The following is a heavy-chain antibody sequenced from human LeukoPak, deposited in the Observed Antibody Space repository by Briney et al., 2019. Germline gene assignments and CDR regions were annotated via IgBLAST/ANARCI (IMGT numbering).Heavy chain of an antibody. CDR1: GGSIRSSYYY. D-gene: IGHD6-19*01. CDR2: IYDSGST. Sequence: PSETLSLTCTVSGGSIRSSYYYWGWIRQPPGKGLEWIGSIYDSGSTYYNPSLKSRVTISVDTSKNQFSLKLSSVTAADTAVYYCARAVHSGWYVGNPNTFFDYWGQGTLVTVSS. CDR3: ARAVHSGWYVGNPNTFFDY. V-gene: IGHV4-39*07. J-gene: IGHJ4*02.